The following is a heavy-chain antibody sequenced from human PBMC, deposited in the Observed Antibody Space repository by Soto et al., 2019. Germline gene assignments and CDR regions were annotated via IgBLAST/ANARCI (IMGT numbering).Heavy chain of an antibody. D-gene: IGHD1-26*01. CDR2: ISSGGDTI. V-gene: IGHV3-48*03. J-gene: IGHJ4*02. CDR1: GFIFSGFE. CDR3: ARSATPIYFLDY. Sequence: RGSLVLSCATSGFIFSGFEMNWVRQAPGKGLEWVSYISSGGDTIYYADSVRGRFTISRDNAKNSLYLQINSLRAEDTAVYYCARSATPIYFLDYWGQGTMVTVSS.